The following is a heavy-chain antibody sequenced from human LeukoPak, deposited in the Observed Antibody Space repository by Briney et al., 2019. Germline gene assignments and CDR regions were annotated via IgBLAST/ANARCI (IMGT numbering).Heavy chain of an antibody. CDR3: AHSTFDYDSPMGINDY. Sequence: SGPTLVNPTQTLTLTCTFSGFSLSTSGVGVSWVRQPPGKALEWLALIYWDDDTRYRPSLMSRLTISKDTSKNQVVLSMTNMDPVDTATYYCAHSTFDYDSPMGINDYWGQGTLVTVSS. CDR1: GFSLSTSGVG. D-gene: IGHD3-22*01. CDR2: IYWDDDT. V-gene: IGHV2-5*02. J-gene: IGHJ4*02.